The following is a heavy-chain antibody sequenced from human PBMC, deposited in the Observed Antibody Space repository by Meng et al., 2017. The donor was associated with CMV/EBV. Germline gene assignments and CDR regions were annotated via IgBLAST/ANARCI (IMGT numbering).Heavy chain of an antibody. Sequence: GESLKISCQGSGYRFTNYWIGWVRQMHGKGLELMGIIYPGGSRTTYSPSFQGQVTLSADKSINTAYLQWNSLKASDTAVYYCARLLGTGTPFDYWGQGTLVTFSS. D-gene: IGHD1-1*01. V-gene: IGHV5-51*01. J-gene: IGHJ4*02. CDR3: ARLLGTGTPFDY. CDR2: IYPGGSRT. CDR1: GYRFTNYW.